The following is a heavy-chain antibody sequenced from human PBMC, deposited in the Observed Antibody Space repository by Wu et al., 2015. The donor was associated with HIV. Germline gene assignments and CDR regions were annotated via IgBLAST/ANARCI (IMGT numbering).Heavy chain of an antibody. V-gene: IGHV1-18*01. Sequence: QVQLVQSGAEVKKPGAVSEGLLQGFWFTPFTSYGISWVRQAPGQGLEWMGWISAYNGNTNYAQKLQGRVTMTTDTSTSTAYMELRSLRSDDTAVYYCARAPPGRDGYRRDSGGCWDYWGQGTLVTVSS. CDR2: ISAYNGNT. CDR3: ARAPPGRDGYRRDSGGCWDY. J-gene: IGHJ4*02. D-gene: IGHD5-24*01. CDR1: FTPFTSYG.